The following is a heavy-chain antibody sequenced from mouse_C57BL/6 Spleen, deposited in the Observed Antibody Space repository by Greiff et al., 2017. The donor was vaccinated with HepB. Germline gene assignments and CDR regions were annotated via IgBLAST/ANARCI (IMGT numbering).Heavy chain of an antibody. J-gene: IGHJ1*03. CDR1: GFTFSSYA. V-gene: IGHV5-9-1*02. CDR3: TRVGWYYYGSNLDV. Sequence: EVMLVESGEGLVKPGGSLKLSCAASGFTFSSYAMSWVRQTPEKRLEWVAYISSGGDYIYYADTVKGRFTISRDNARNTLYLQMSSLKSEDTAMYYCTRVGWYYYGSNLDVWGTGTTVTVSS. D-gene: IGHD1-1*01. CDR2: ISSGGDYI.